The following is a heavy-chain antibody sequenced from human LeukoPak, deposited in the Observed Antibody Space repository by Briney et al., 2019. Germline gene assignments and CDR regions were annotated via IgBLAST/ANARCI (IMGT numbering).Heavy chain of an antibody. Sequence: PSETPSLTCGVSGGSISSYDWSWIRQPPGKGLEWIGYIYYSGSTNYNPSLKSRVTISVDTSKNQFSLKLSSVTAADTAVYYCARDAGSGYADPAFDYWGQGTLVTVSS. D-gene: IGHD5-12*01. V-gene: IGHV4-59*01. CDR3: ARDAGSGYADPAFDY. CDR1: GGSISSYD. CDR2: IYYSGST. J-gene: IGHJ4*02.